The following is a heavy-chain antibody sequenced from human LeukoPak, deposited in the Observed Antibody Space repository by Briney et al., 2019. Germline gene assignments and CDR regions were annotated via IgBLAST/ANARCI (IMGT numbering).Heavy chain of an antibody. V-gene: IGHV3-15*01. D-gene: IGHD3-22*01. CDR2: IKRKSDGGTT. CDR1: GFTFSTYS. Sequence: GGSLRLSCSTSGFTFSTYSMNWVRQAPGKGLEWVGRIKRKSDGGTTDYAAPVKGRFTISRDDSKNTLYLQMNSLKSEDTAVYYCTTELDIRPNHYWGQGTLVTVSS. CDR3: TTELDIRPNHY. J-gene: IGHJ4*02.